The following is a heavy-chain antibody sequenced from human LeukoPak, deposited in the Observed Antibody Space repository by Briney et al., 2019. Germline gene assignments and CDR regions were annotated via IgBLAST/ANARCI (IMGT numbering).Heavy chain of an antibody. CDR1: GYTFTGYY. D-gene: IGHD3-10*01. CDR2: INPNRGGT. V-gene: IGHV1-2*06. J-gene: IGHJ3*02. CDR3: ARDLTMVRGVIITWAGSDDAFDI. Sequence: ASVKVSCKASGYTFTGYYMHWVRQAPGQGLEWMGRINPNRGGTNYAQKFQGRVTMTRDTSISTAYMELGRLRSDDTAVYYCARDLTMVRGVIITWAGSDDAFDIWGQGTMVTVSS.